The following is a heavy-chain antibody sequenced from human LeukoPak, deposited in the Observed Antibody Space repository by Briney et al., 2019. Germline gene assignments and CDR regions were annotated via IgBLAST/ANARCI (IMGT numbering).Heavy chain of an antibody. CDR1: GGSISSYY. J-gene: IGHJ5*02. Sequence: SETLSLTCTVSGGSISSYYWSWIRQPPGKGLEWIGYIYYSGSTNYNPSLKSRVTISVDTSKNQFSLKLSSVTAADTAVYYCARDKGSYSSSSAVWLDPWGQGTLVTVSS. D-gene: IGHD6-6*01. CDR2: IYYSGST. CDR3: ARDKGSYSSSSAVWLDP. V-gene: IGHV4-59*01.